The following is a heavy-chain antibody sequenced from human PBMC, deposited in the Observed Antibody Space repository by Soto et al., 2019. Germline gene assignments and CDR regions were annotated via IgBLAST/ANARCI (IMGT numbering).Heavy chain of an antibody. Sequence: QVQLVQSGAEEKKPGASVKVSCKASGYTFSTYAIHWVRQAPGQRPEWMGWINADTGYTKYSQKFLGRVTFTSDTSATTAYMELSSLRSEDTAVYYCARYGHYPLWGQGTLVTVSS. CDR1: GYTFSTYA. D-gene: IGHD4-17*01. J-gene: IGHJ4*02. CDR2: INADTGYT. V-gene: IGHV1-3*05. CDR3: ARYGHYPL.